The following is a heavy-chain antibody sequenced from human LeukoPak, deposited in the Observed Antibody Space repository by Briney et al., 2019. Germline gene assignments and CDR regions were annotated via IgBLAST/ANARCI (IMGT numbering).Heavy chain of an antibody. CDR1: GHTFTSYA. D-gene: IGHD3-22*01. Sequence: ASVKVSCKASGHTFTSYAMHWVRQAPGQRLEWMGWINAGNGNTKYSQEFQGRVTITRDTSASTAYMELSSLRSEDTAVYYCARDLTISYYDSSGYYFDYWGQGTLVTVSS. J-gene: IGHJ4*02. CDR3: ARDLTISYYDSSGYYFDY. V-gene: IGHV1-3*03. CDR2: INAGNGNT.